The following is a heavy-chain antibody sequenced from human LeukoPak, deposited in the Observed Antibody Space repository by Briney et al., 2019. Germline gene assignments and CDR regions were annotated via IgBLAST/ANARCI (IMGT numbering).Heavy chain of an antibody. V-gene: IGHV4-34*01. Sequence: PSETLSLTCAVYGGSFSGYYWSWIRQPPGKGLEWIGEINHSGSTNYNPSLKSRVTISVDTSKNQFSLKLSSVTAADTAVYYCARGRYLPALLWGAYYMDVWGKGTTVTVSS. CDR3: ARGRYLPALLWGAYYMDV. D-gene: IGHD2-2*01. J-gene: IGHJ6*03. CDR2: INHSGST. CDR1: GGSFSGYY.